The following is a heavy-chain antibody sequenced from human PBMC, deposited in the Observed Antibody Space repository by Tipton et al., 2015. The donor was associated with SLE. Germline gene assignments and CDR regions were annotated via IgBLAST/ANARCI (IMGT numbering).Heavy chain of an antibody. CDR3: ATVSYSNSVAFDI. CDR2: INHSGGT. CDR1: GGSFSGYY. J-gene: IGHJ3*02. V-gene: IGHV4-34*01. D-gene: IGHD4-11*01. Sequence: TLSLTCAVYGGSFSGYYWSWIRQPPGKGLEWIGEINHSGGTNYNPSLKSRVTISVDTSKNQFSLKLSSVTAADTAVYYCATVSYSNSVAFDIWGQGTMVTVSS.